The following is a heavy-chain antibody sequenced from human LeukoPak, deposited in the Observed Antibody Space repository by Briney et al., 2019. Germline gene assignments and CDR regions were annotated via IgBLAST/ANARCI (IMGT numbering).Heavy chain of an antibody. CDR1: GYTFTSDY. V-gene: IGHV1-46*01. Sequence: EASVKVSCKASGYTFTSDYMHWVRQAPGQGLEWMGIINPSGGSTSYAQKFQGRVTMTRDTSTSTVYMELSSLRSEDTAVYYCARGYYYDSSGYSVTPDYWGQGTLVTVSS. CDR2: INPSGGST. D-gene: IGHD3-22*01. CDR3: ARGYYYDSSGYSVTPDY. J-gene: IGHJ4*02.